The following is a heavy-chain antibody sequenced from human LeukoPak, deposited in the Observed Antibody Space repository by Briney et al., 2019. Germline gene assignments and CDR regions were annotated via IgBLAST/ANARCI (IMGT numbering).Heavy chain of an antibody. J-gene: IGHJ3*02. CDR3: ARFSIAEDAFDI. Sequence: PGGSLRLSCAASGFTFSSYAMSWVRQAPGKGLEWVSAISGSGGSTYYADSVKGRFTISRDNSKNTLYLQMNSLRAEDTAVYYCARFSIAEDAFDIWGQGTMVTVSS. CDR1: GFTFSSYA. D-gene: IGHD6-6*01. V-gene: IGHV3-23*01. CDR2: ISGSGGST.